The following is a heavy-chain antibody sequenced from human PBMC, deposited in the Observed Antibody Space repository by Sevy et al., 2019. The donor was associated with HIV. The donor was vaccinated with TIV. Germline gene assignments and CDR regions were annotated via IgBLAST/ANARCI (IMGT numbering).Heavy chain of an antibody. CDR3: ARWECSSSGYYYYYGLDV. V-gene: IGHV7-4-1*02. Sequence: ASVKGSCKASGYTFTSYVMNWVRQAPGQGLEWMGWINTNTGNPTYAQGFTGRFVFSLDTSVSTAYLQISSLKAEDTAVYYCARWECSSSGYYYYYGLDVWGQGATVTVSS. CDR2: INTNTGNP. CDR1: GYTFTSYV. D-gene: IGHD2-2*01. J-gene: IGHJ6*02.